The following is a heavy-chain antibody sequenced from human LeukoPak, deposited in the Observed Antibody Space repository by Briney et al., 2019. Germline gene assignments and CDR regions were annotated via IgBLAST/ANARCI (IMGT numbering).Heavy chain of an antibody. D-gene: IGHD5-18*01. CDR1: GFSFSNYW. V-gene: IGHV3-7*05. J-gene: IGHJ4*02. CDR3: ARRGYSYGYWVSPDY. CDR2: INRDVSEE. Sequence: GGSLRLSCAASGFSFSNYWMSWVRQAPGKGLEWVANINRDVSEEAYVDSAKGRFTISRHYGKKSLYLQMNSLGVEDTAIYYCARRGYSYGYWVSPDYWGQGTLVTVSS.